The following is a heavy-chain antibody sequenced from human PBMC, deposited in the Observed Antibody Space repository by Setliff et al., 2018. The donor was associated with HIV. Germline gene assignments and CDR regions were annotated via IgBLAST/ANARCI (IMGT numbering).Heavy chain of an antibody. V-gene: IGHV2-5*01. J-gene: IGHJ4*02. D-gene: IGHD3-9*01. Sequence: GSGPTLVNPTQTLTLTCTFSGFSLTSVGVGVGWFRQPPGEALEWLALIYWNDDPRYNSSLKNRLTISKDAPKNQVVLTMTNMDLVDTATYYCARMRYFDWIMIDNWGQGTLVTVSS. CDR3: ARMRYFDWIMIDN. CDR1: GFSLTSVGVG. CDR2: IYWNDDP.